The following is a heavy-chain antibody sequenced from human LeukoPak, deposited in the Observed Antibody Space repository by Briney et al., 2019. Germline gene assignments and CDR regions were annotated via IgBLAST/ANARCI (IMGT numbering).Heavy chain of an antibody. CDR1: GGSINSYY. CDR3: ARGGGYRFGHYCLDY. Sequence: SESLSLTCSVSGGSINSYYRRWIRQPPGKGLEWIGYVYYSGNTNYNPSLKSRVTISLDTSKSQFSLNLRSVTAADTAVYLCARGGGYRFGHYCLDYWGQGTLVTVSA. CDR2: VYYSGNT. V-gene: IGHV4-59*01. D-gene: IGHD5-18*01. J-gene: IGHJ4*02.